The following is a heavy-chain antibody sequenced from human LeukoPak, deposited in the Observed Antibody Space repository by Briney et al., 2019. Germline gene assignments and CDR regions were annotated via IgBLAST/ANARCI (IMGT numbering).Heavy chain of an antibody. Sequence: GASVKFSCKACGYTFTSYGISWVRQAPGQGLEWMGWISAYNGNTNYAQKLQGRVTMTTDTSTSTAYMELRSLRSDDTAVYYCARDLVTAKTTAYWGQGTLVTVSS. V-gene: IGHV1-18*01. CDR2: ISAYNGNT. CDR3: ARDLVTAKTTAY. D-gene: IGHD2-21*02. CDR1: GYTFTSYG. J-gene: IGHJ4*02.